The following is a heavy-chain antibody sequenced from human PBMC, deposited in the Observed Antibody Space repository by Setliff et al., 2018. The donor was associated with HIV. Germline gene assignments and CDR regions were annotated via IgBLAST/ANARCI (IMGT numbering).Heavy chain of an antibody. CDR1: GGTFSRHA. V-gene: IGHV1-69*05. CDR2: IIPMFGTS. J-gene: IGHJ4*02. CDR3: ARSPYCTGGSCNSRRSIDS. D-gene: IGHD2-15*01. Sequence: SVKVSCKASGGTFSRHAISWVRQAPGQGLEWMGGIIPMFGTSNYEQVRDRVSMTRDTSTGTVYLELSSLTSEDSAVYYCARSPYCTGGSCNSRRSIDSWGQGALVTVSS.